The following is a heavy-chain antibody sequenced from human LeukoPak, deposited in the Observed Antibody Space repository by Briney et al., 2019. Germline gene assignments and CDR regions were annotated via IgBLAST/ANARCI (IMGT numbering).Heavy chain of an antibody. CDR3: TTAGNYRFDN. CDR1: GFTFSTYW. D-gene: IGHD1-7*01. CDR2: INTDETTI. J-gene: IGHJ4*02. Sequence: PGGSLRLSCAASGFTFSTYWMHWVRQAPGEGLAWVSRINTDETTINYADSVKGRFTISRDNAKNTLYLQMNSLRAEDTAVYYCTTAGNYRFDNWGQGTLVTVSS. V-gene: IGHV3-74*01.